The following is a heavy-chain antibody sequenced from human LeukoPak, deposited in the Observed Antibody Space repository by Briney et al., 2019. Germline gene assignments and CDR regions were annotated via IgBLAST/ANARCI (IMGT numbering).Heavy chain of an antibody. CDR1: GGSISSYY. J-gene: IGHJ4*02. V-gene: IGHV4-59*08. CDR2: IYSSGST. Sequence: PSETLSLTCIVSGGSISSYYWSWIRQPPGKGLEWIGYIYSSGSTDYNPSLKSRATISLDTSNHQFSLKLTSVTAADTAVYYCARHVGIHLWSLYFDYWGQGTRVTVSS. D-gene: IGHD5-18*01. CDR3: ARHVGIHLWSLYFDY.